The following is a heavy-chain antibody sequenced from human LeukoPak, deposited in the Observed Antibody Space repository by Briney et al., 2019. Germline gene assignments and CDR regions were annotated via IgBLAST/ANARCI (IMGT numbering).Heavy chain of an antibody. CDR1: GYTFTSYG. D-gene: IGHD2-2*01. J-gene: IGHJ6*04. CDR2: ISAYNGNT. V-gene: IGHV1-18*01. Sequence: ASVKVSCKASGYTFTSYGISWVRQAPGQGLEWMGWISAYNGNTNYAQKLQGRVTMTTDTSTSTAYMELSSLRSEDTAVYYCATVARQLLPDYYYYGMDVWGKGTTVTVSS. CDR3: ATVARQLLPDYYYYGMDV.